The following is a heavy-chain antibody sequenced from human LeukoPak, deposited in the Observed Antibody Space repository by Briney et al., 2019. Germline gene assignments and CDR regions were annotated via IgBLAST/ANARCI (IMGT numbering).Heavy chain of an antibody. Sequence: SVKVSCKASGGTFSSYAISWVRQAPGQGLEWMGRIIPILGIANYAQKFQGRVTITADKSTSTAYMELSSLRSEDTAVSYCARGYCSSTSCYSWIDYWGQGTLVTVSS. CDR1: GGTFSSYA. J-gene: IGHJ4*02. CDR2: IIPILGIA. CDR3: ARGYCSSTSCYSWIDY. D-gene: IGHD2-2*01. V-gene: IGHV1-69*04.